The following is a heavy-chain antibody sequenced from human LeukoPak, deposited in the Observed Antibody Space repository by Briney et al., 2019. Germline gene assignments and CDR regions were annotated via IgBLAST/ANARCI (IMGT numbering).Heavy chain of an antibody. J-gene: IGHJ4*02. CDR1: GGSVSTGSYY. D-gene: IGHD3-22*01. CDR2: IHTSGTM. V-gene: IGHV4-61*09. CDR3: ARGILRDYYDSSGFYHRGGVGY. Sequence: SQTLSLTCTVSGGSVSTGSYYWSWIRQPAGRGPEWIGHIHTSGTMNYNASLKSRVRISVETSKNQFSLRLSSVTAADTAVYFCARGILRDYYDSSGFYHRGGVGYWGQGTLVTVSS.